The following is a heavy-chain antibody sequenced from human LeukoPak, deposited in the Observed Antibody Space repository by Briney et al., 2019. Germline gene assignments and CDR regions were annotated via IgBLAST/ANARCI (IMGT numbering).Heavy chain of an antibody. CDR1: GFTFSNYA. V-gene: IGHV3-30*18. CDR2: ISYDGSNK. CDR3: AKVGAYCSGGSCQGYYFDY. D-gene: IGHD2-15*01. Sequence: PGGSLRLSCDASGFTFSNYAMHWLRQAPGKGLERVAVISYDGSNKYYADSVKGRFTISRDNSKNTLYLQMNSLRAEDTAVYYCAKVGAYCSGGSCQGYYFDYWGQGTLVTVSS. J-gene: IGHJ4*02.